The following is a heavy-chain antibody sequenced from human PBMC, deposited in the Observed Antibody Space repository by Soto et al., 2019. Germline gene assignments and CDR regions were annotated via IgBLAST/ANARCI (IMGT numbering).Heavy chain of an antibody. CDR1: GGSFSGYY. CDR2: INHSGST. V-gene: IGHV4-34*01. D-gene: IGHD3-10*01. J-gene: IGHJ4*02. CDR3: ARGGGVRGVIILRYSFDY. Sequence: SETLSLTCAVYGGSFSGYYWSWIRQPPGKGLEWIGEINHSGSTNYNPSLKSRVTISVDTSKNQFSLKLSSVTAADTAVYYCARGGGVRGVIILRYSFDYWGQGTLVTVSS.